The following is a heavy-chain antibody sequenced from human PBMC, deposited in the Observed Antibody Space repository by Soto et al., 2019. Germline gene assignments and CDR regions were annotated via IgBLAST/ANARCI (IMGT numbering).Heavy chain of an antibody. V-gene: IGHV3-11*01. D-gene: IGHD2-15*01. CDR1: GFTFSDYY. J-gene: IGHJ6*03. Sequence: QVQLVESGGGLVKPGGSLRLSCAASGFTFSDYYMTWIRQAPGKGLEWVSYISSGGSAIYYADSVKGRFTISRDNAKNSLYLQMNSLRVEDTAVYYCARRGYCSGVSCYIRMDVWGKGTTVTVSS. CDR2: ISSGGSAI. CDR3: ARRGYCSGVSCYIRMDV.